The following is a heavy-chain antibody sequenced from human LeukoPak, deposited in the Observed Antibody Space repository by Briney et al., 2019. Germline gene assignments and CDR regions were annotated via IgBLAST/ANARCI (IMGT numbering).Heavy chain of an antibody. V-gene: IGHV1-69*13. Sequence: SVKVSCKASGGTFSSYAISWVRQAPGQGLEWMGGIIPIFGTAHYAQKFQGRVTITADESTSTAYMELSSLRSEDTAVYYCARVGSYYDSSGYQPLSGFDYWGQGTLVTVSS. D-gene: IGHD3-22*01. J-gene: IGHJ4*02. CDR1: GGTFSSYA. CDR3: ARVGSYYDSSGYQPLSGFDY. CDR2: IIPIFGTA.